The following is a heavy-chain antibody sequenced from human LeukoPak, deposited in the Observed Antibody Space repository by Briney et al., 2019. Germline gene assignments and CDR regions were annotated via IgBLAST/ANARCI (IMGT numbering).Heavy chain of an antibody. CDR2: IYYSGST. CDR3: ARDPYSSSWYGGP. J-gene: IGHJ5*02. CDR1: GVSISSGDYY. V-gene: IGHV4-30-4*01. Sequence: SETLSLTCTVSGVSISSGDYYWSWIRQPPGKGLEWIGYIYYSGSTYYNPSLKSRVTISVDTSKNQFSLKLSSVTAADTAVYYCARDPYSSSWYGGPWGQGTLVTVSS. D-gene: IGHD6-13*01.